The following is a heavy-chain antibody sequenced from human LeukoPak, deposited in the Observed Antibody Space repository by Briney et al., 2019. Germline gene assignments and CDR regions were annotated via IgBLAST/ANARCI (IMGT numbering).Heavy chain of an antibody. J-gene: IGHJ4*02. Sequence: LSLTCTVSGGSISSYYWSWIRQAPGKGLEWVSYISHTGTTMYYADSVKGRFTLSRDNARNSLYLQMNSLRAEDTAVYYCARGHWGLDSWGQGTLVSVSS. V-gene: IGHV3-11*04. CDR3: ARGHWGLDS. CDR1: GGSISSYY. D-gene: IGHD7-27*01. CDR2: ISHTGTTM.